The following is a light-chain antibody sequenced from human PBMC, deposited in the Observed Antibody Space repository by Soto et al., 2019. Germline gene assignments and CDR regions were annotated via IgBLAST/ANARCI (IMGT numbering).Light chain of an antibody. CDR2: WAS. Sequence: EIVVAQSPDSRAVSLGERATIKCKSSQSVLYSSNNKNYLAWYQQKPGQPPKLLIYWASTREFGVPDRFSGSGSGTDFTLTISSLQAEDVAVYYCQQYYSTPRTFGQGTKVDTK. CDR1: QSVLYSSNNKNY. CDR3: QQYYSTPRT. J-gene: IGKJ1*01. V-gene: IGKV4-1*01.